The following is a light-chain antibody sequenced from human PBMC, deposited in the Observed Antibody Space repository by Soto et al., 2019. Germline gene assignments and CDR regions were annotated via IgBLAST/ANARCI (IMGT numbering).Light chain of an antibody. CDR2: VNGDGTH. Sequence: QLVLTQSPSASGSLGASVKLTCILTRGHSDHAIAWHQQKAEMGPRYLMKVNGDGTHTNGAGIPNRFSGSSSGAERYLTISGLQPEDEADYYCQTWGTGIQVFGPGTKLTVL. CDR1: RGHSDHA. V-gene: IGLV4-69*01. J-gene: IGLJ1*01. CDR3: QTWGTGIQV.